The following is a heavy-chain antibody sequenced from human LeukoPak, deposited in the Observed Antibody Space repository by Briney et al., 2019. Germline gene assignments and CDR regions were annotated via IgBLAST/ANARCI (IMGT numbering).Heavy chain of an antibody. V-gene: IGHV3-23*01. CDR2: INNNGGST. Sequence: GGSLRLSCAASGFTFSTYAMSWVRQAPGKGLEWVSTINNNGGSTYYADSVKGRFTISRDNSKNTLYLQMNSLRAEDTAVYYSAIKARGDYWGQGTLVTVSS. J-gene: IGHJ4*02. D-gene: IGHD3-10*01. CDR3: AIKARGDY. CDR1: GFTFSTYA.